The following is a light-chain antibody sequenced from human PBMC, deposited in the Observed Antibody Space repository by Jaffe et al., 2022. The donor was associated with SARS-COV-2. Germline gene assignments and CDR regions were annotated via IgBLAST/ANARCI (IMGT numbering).Light chain of an antibody. V-gene: IGLV3-1*01. J-gene: IGLJ2*01. CDR1: KLGDKY. CDR2: QDS. Sequence: SFELTQPPSVSVSPGQTASITCSGDKLGDKYACWYQLKPGQSPVMVIYQDSKRPSGIPERFSGSNSGDTATLTISGTQAMDEADYYCQVWDNSVVFGGGTKLTVL. CDR3: QVWDNSVV.